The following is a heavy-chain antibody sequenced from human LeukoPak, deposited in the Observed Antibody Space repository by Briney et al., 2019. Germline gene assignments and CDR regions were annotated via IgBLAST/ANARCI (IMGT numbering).Heavy chain of an antibody. CDR3: ARDGVSWGSPFDY. CDR1: GGSISSGSYY. V-gene: IGHV4-61*02. D-gene: IGHD6-13*01. J-gene: IGHJ4*02. CDR2: IYTSGSI. Sequence: SETLSLTCSVSGGSISSGSYYWSWIRQPAGKGLEWIGRIYTSGSINYNPSLKSRVTISVDTSKNQFSLKLSSVTAADTAVYYCARDGVSWGSPFDYWGQGTLVTVSS.